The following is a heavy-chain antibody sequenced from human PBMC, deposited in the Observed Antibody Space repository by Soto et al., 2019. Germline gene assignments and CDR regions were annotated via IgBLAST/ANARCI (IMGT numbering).Heavy chain of an antibody. CDR3: ARQFLSTVITSCFDY. CDR2: IYYSGST. CDR1: GGSISSSSYY. Sequence: PSETLSLTCTVSGGSISSSSYYWGWIRQPPGKGLEWIGSIYYSGSTYYNPSLKSRVTISVDTSKNQFSLKLSSVTAADTAVYYCARQFLSTVITSCFDYWGQGTPVIVSS. J-gene: IGHJ4*02. V-gene: IGHV4-39*01. D-gene: IGHD4-17*01.